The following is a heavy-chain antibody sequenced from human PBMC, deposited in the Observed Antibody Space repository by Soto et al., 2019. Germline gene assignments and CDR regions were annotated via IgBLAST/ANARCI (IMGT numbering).Heavy chain of an antibody. CDR3: ARGRVAATYYYYYGMDV. Sequence: SVKVSCQASGGTFSSYAISWVRQAPGQGLEWMGGIIPIFGTANYAQKFQGRVTITADESTSTAYMELSSLRSEDTAVYYCARGRVAATYYYYYGMDVWGQGTTVTVSS. CDR2: IIPIFGTA. J-gene: IGHJ6*02. CDR1: GGTFSSYA. D-gene: IGHD6-19*01. V-gene: IGHV1-69*13.